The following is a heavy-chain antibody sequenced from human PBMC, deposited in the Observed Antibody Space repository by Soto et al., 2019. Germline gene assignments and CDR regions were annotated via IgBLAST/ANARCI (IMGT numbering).Heavy chain of an antibody. CDR1: GYTFTDYY. D-gene: IGHD2-2*01. V-gene: IGHV1-2*02. J-gene: IGHJ6*02. CDR2: INPNSGAT. CDR3: ARDLVPAAISFYGMDV. Sequence: ASVKVSCKASGYTFTDYYIHWVRQAPGQGLEWMGWINPNSGATNYAQKFQGRVTMTRDTSISTAYMELSRLRSDDTAVYYCARDLVPAAISFYGMDVWGQATTVTVS.